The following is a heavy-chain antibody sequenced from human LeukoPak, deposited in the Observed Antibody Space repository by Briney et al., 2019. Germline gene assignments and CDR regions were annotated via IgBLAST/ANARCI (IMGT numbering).Heavy chain of an antibody. J-gene: IGHJ4*02. V-gene: IGHV3-23*01. CDR2: ISGSGGST. CDR1: GFTFSSYA. D-gene: IGHD2-15*01. CDR3: AKRRRYCSGGSCNEYYYFDY. Sequence: GGSLRLSCAASGFTFSSYAMSWVRQAPGKGLEWVSAISGSGGSTYYADSVKGRFTISRDNSRNTLYLQMNSLRAEDTAVYYCAKRRRYCSGGSCNEYYYFDYWGQGTLVTVSS.